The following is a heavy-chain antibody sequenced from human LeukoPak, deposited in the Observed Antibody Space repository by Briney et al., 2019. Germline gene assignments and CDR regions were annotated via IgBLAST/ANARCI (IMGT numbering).Heavy chain of an antibody. CDR3: AREVISSSWGFDP. V-gene: IGHV1-18*01. Sequence: ASVKVSCKVSAYTLTELAIHWVRQAPGQGLEWMGWISAYNGNTNYAQKLQGRVTMTTDTSTSTAYMELRSLRSDDTAVYYCAREVISSSWGFDPWGQGTLVTVSS. J-gene: IGHJ5*02. CDR1: AYTLTELA. CDR2: ISAYNGNT. D-gene: IGHD6-13*01.